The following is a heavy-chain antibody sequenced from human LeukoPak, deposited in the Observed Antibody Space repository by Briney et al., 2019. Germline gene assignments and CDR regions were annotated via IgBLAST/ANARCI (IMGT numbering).Heavy chain of an antibody. Sequence: GESLKISCKGSGYSFTNYWIGWVRQMPGKGLEWMAIIYPANSDTRYTPSFQGQVTISADKSISTAYLQWSSLKASDTAKYYCARHKSGDYLMIDYWGQGTLVTVSS. CDR3: ARHKSGDYLMIDY. J-gene: IGHJ4*02. D-gene: IGHD4-17*01. CDR1: GYSFTNYW. CDR2: IYPANSDT. V-gene: IGHV5-51*01.